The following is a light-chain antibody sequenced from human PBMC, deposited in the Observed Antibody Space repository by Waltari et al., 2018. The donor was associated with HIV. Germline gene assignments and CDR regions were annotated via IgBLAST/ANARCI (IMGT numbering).Light chain of an antibody. Sequence: EIVMTQSPAILFMSPGERATFYCRASQRVSSHLACYQQKFGQAPRLLIYDASTRATGIPARFSGSGSGTEFTLSISSLQSEEFAVYYCQQYNNWPPVYTFGQGTKLEIK. V-gene: IGKV3-15*01. CDR3: QQYNNWPPVYT. J-gene: IGKJ2*01. CDR1: QRVSSH. CDR2: DAS.